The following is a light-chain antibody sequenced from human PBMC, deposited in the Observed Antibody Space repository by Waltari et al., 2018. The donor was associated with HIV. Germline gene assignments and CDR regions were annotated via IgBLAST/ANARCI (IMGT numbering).Light chain of an antibody. CDR3: HSRDSSGNHL. V-gene: IGLV3-19*01. Sequence: SSELTQDPAESVALGQTVSIECRGDSLKIYSAEWYHQKPGQAPVLVIYAKINRPPGIPDRFSGSGSGNTASLTITGAQAEDEGDYYCHSRDSSGNHLFGGGTKVTVL. J-gene: IGLJ2*01. CDR1: SLKIYS. CDR2: AKI.